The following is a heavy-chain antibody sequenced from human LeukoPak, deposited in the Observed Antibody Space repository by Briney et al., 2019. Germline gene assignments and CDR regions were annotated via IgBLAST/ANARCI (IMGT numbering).Heavy chain of an antibody. CDR2: ISSSSSYI. CDR1: GFTFSSYS. CDR3: ARASGYSYGCFDY. Sequence: GGSLRLSCAASGFTFSSYSMNWVRQAPGKGLEWVSSISSSSSYIYYADSVKGRFTISRDNAKNSLYLQMNSLRAEDTAVYYCARASGYSYGCFDYWGQGTLVTVSS. D-gene: IGHD5-18*01. V-gene: IGHV3-21*01. J-gene: IGHJ4*02.